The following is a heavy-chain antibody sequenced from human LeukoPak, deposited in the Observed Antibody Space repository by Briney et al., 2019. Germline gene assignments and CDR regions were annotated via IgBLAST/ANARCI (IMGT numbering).Heavy chain of an antibody. V-gene: IGHV3-23*01. CDR2: ISGSGGST. CDR3: ARDRLYSSGWESWFDP. J-gene: IGHJ5*02. Sequence: PGGSLRLSCAASGFTFSSYAMSWVRQAPGKGLEWVSAISGSGGSTYYADSVKGRFTISRGNSKNTLYLQMNSLRAEDTAVYYCARDRLYSSGWESWFDPWGQGTLVTVSS. CDR1: GFTFSSYA. D-gene: IGHD6-19*01.